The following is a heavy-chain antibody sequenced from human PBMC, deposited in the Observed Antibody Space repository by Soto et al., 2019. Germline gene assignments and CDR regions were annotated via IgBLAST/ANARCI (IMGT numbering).Heavy chain of an antibody. Sequence: GESLKISCAASGFIFSTYSMNWVRQAPGKGLEWVSYITGSSSTIYYADSVKGRFTISRDNAKNSLFLQMNSLRDEDTAVYYCASGDYDSSGYYYNSLADWAQRTLVTVSS. CDR1: GFIFSTYS. D-gene: IGHD3-22*01. V-gene: IGHV3-48*02. J-gene: IGHJ4*02. CDR3: ASGDYDSSGYYYNSLAD. CDR2: ITGSSSTI.